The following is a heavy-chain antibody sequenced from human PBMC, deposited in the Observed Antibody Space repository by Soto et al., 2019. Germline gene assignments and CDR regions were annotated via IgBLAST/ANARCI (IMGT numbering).Heavy chain of an antibody. D-gene: IGHD3-16*01. CDR3: ARDPIGGGAPYYFDY. Sequence: GASVKVSCKASGYTFTDYYMYWVRQAPGQGPEWMGGINPNSGGAIYAQKFQGRVTMTRDTSISTAYMELSRLTSDDTAAYYCARDPIGGGAPYYFDYWGQGTLVTVSS. CDR2: INPNSGGA. V-gene: IGHV1-2*02. J-gene: IGHJ4*02. CDR1: GYTFTDYY.